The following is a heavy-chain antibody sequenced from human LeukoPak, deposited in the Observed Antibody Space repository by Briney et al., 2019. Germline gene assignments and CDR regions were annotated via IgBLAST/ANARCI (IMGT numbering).Heavy chain of an antibody. CDR2: IYPGDSDT. J-gene: IGHJ3*02. D-gene: IGHD5-24*01. V-gene: IGHV5-51*01. Sequence: GESLTISCKGSGYSFTSYRIGRVRQMPGKGLEWMGIIYPGDSDTRYSPSFQGQVTISADKSISTAYLQWSSLKASDTAMYYCARLEMATIPNAFDIWGQGTMVTVSS. CDR1: GYSFTSYR. CDR3: ARLEMATIPNAFDI.